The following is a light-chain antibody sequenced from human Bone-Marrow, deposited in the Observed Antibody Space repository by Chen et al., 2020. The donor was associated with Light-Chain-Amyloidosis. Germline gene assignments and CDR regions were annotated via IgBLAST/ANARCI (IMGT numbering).Light chain of an antibody. V-gene: IGLV2-14*01. Sequence: QSALTQPASVSGSPGQSITISCTGTSSDVGGDNHVSWYQQHPDKAPKLMIYEVTNRPSWVPERFSGAKADSTASLHIAGLQPEDEADYFCSSYTITNTLVFGSGTRVTVL. CDR1: SSDVGGDNH. CDR3: SSYTITNTLV. CDR2: EVT. J-gene: IGLJ1*01.